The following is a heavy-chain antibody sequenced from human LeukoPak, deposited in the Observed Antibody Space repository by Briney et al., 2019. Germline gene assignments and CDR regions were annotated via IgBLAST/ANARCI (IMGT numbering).Heavy chain of an antibody. CDR2: IIPIFGAA. D-gene: IGHD5-12*01. CDR1: GGTFSSYA. J-gene: IGHJ4*02. CDR3: ARSGGYENFFDY. Sequence: SVKVSCKASGGTFSSYAISWVRQAPGQGLEWMGGIIPIFGAANYAQNFQGRVTIATDESTSTAYMELSSLRSEDAAVYYCARSGGYENFFDYWGQGTLVTVS. V-gene: IGHV1-69*05.